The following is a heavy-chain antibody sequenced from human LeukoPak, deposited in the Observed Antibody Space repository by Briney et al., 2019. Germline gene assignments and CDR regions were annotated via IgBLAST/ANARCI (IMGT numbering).Heavy chain of an antibody. CDR3: ARHDCGDTNCYINWFDP. Sequence: PSETLSLTCAVSGYSISSGYYWGWIRQPPGKGLEWIGSIYHSGSTYYNPSLKSRVTISLDTSKNQFSLKLTSVTAADTAVYYCARHDCGDTNCYINWFDPWGQGTLVTVSS. D-gene: IGHD2-2*01. CDR1: GYSISSGYY. J-gene: IGHJ5*02. V-gene: IGHV4-38-2*01. CDR2: IYHSGST.